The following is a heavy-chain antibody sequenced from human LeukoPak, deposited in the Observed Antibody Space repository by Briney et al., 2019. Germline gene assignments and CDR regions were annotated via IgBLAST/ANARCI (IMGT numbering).Heavy chain of an antibody. CDR3: ARDGTYYYDSSGYGHLDV. Sequence: GGSLRLSCAASGFTFSSYSMNWVRQAPGKGLEWVSSISSSSSYIYYADSVKGRFTISRDNAKNSLYLQMNSLRAEDTAVYYCARDGTYYYDSSGYGHLDVWGKGTTVTISS. J-gene: IGHJ6*04. D-gene: IGHD3-22*01. V-gene: IGHV3-21*01. CDR1: GFTFSSYS. CDR2: ISSSSSYI.